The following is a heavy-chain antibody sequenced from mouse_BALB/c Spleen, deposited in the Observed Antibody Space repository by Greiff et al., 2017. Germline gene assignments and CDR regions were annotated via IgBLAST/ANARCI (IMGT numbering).Heavy chain of an antibody. J-gene: IGHJ4*01. Sequence: LQESGPELVKPGASVKMSCKASGYTFTSYVMHWVKQKPGQGLEWIGYINPYNDGTKYNEKFKGKATLTSDKSSSTAYMELSSLTSEDSAVYYCARRVLRLRSYAMDYWGQGTSVTVSS. CDR1: GYTFTSYV. V-gene: IGHV1-14*01. CDR2: INPYNDGT. D-gene: IGHD1-2*01. CDR3: ARRVLRLRSYAMDY.